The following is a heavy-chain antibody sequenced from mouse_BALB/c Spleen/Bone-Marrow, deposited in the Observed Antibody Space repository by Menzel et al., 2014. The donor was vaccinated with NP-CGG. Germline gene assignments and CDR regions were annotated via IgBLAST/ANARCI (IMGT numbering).Heavy chain of an antibody. J-gene: IGHJ4*01. CDR3: ARFPMDY. CDR1: GFTFTDYY. V-gene: IGHV7-3*02. CDR2: IRNKAYGYTT. Sequence: EVQLVESGGGLVQPGGSLRLSCATSGFTFTDYYMSWVRQPPGKALEWLAFIRNKAYGYTTEYSASVRGRFTISRDNSLGMLYLQMNTLRAEDSATYYCARFPMDYGGQGTSVTVSS.